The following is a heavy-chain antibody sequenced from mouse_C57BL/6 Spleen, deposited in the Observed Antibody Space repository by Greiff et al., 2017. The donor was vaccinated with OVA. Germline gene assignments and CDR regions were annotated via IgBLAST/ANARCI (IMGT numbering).Heavy chain of an antibody. Sequence: VQLQQSGPGLVQPSQSLSITCTVSGFSFTSYGVHWVRQSPGKGLEWLGVICRGGSTDYNAAFMSRLTITKDNSNSQVFFKMNSLQADDTAIYYCAKSYSNFSFDYWGQGTTLTVSS. J-gene: IGHJ2*01. D-gene: IGHD2-5*01. V-gene: IGHV2-5*01. CDR3: AKSYSNFSFDY. CDR2: ICRGGST. CDR1: GFSFTSYG.